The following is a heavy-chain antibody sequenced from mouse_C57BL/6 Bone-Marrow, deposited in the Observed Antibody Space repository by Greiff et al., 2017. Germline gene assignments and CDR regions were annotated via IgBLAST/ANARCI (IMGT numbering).Heavy chain of an antibody. Sequence: VQLQQSGPVLVKPGASVKMSCKASGYTFTDYYMNWVKQSHGKSLEWIGVINPYNGGTSYNQKFKGKATLTVDKSSSTAYMELNSLTSEDAAVYYCARRGSQPRGWFAYWGQGTLVTVSA. CDR3: ARRGSQPRGWFAY. V-gene: IGHV1-19*01. CDR2: INPYNGGT. J-gene: IGHJ3*01. CDR1: GYTFTDYY.